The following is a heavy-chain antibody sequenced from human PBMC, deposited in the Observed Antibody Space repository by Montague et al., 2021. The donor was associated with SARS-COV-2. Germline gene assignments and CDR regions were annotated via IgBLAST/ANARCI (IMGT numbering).Heavy chain of an antibody. CDR2: IYDGGAV. J-gene: IGHJ4*02. CDR1: GGSITGYY. D-gene: IGHD3-10*01. CDR3: ARGMIRGVTTPFDY. Sequence: SETLSLTCTVSGGSITGYYWSWLRRSPGKGLEWIAYIYDGGAVNYNPSLGSRVTISTDTSKNHLSLRLSSVTAADTAVYFCARGMIRGVTTPFDYWGRGSQVIVSS. V-gene: IGHV4-59*08.